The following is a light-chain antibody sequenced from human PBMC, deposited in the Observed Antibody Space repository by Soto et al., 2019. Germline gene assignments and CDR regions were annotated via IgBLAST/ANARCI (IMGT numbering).Light chain of an antibody. CDR2: GNS. J-gene: IGLJ2*01. V-gene: IGLV1-40*01. CDR3: QSYDSSLSGSV. Sequence: QSVLTQPPSVSGAPGQRVTISCSGTSSSIGAGYEVHWYQQLPGTAPKLLIYGNSNRPSGVPDRFSGSKSGTSASLAITGLQAEDEADYYCQSYDSSLSGSVFGGGTKLTVL. CDR1: SSSIGAGYE.